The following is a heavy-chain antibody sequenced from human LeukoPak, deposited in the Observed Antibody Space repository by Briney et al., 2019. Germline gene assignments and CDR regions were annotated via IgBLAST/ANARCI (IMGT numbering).Heavy chain of an antibody. CDR2: IYYSGST. V-gene: IGHV4-39*07. CDR1: GVPISSSSYY. D-gene: IGHD1-26*01. CDR3: ARGEWELPYFDY. Sequence: KPAETLSLICTVSGVPISSSSYYWGWIRQPPGKGLEWIGSIYYSGSTYYHPSLKSRVTISVDASKNQFSLMLSSVTAADTAVYYCARGEWELPYFDYWGQGTLVTVSS. J-gene: IGHJ4*02.